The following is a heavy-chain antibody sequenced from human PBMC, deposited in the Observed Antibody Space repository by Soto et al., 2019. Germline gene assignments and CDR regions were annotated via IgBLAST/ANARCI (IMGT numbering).Heavy chain of an antibody. Sequence: SETLSLTCTVSGGSISSYYWSWIRQPPEKGLEWIGYIYYSGSTYYNPSLKSRVTISVDTSKNQFSLKLSSVTAADTAVYYCARSRDCGGDCSAYFDYWGQGTLVTVSS. CDR1: GGSISSYY. V-gene: IGHV4-59*12. CDR3: ARSRDCGGDCSAYFDY. D-gene: IGHD2-21*02. J-gene: IGHJ4*02. CDR2: IYYSGST.